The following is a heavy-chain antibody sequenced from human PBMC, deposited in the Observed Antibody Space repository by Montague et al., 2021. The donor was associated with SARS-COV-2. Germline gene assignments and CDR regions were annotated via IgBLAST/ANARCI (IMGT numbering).Heavy chain of an antibody. V-gene: IGHV6-1*01. Sequence: NDYAVSLKSRITINPDTSKNQFSLQLNSVTPEDTAVYYCARGGSWLYYFDYWGQGTLVTVSS. J-gene: IGHJ4*02. CDR2: N. CDR3: ARGGSWLYYFDY. D-gene: IGHD6-13*01.